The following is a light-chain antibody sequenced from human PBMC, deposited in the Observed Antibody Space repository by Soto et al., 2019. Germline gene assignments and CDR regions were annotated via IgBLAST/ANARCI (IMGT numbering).Light chain of an antibody. CDR1: QSISSW. CDR3: QQYDSYPLT. CDR2: DAS. Sequence: DIQMTQSPSTLSASVGDRVTITCRASQSISSWLAWYQQKPGKAPKLLIYDASSLDSGVPSRVSGSGSGTEFTLTITSLQPDDFATYYCQQYDSYPLTFGGGTRVEIK. V-gene: IGKV1-5*01. J-gene: IGKJ4*01.